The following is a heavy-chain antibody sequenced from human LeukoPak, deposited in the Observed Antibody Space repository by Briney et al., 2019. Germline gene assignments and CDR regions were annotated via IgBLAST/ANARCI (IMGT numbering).Heavy chain of an antibody. CDR3: ASMYSSGWYEGFF. CDR2: IYYSGST. J-gene: IGHJ4*02. D-gene: IGHD6-19*01. Sequence: WIRQPXXKGLEWIGSIYYSGSTYYNPSLKSRVTISVDTSKNQFSLKLSSVTAADTAVYYCASMYSSGWYEGFFWGQGTLVTVSS. V-gene: IGHV4-39*01.